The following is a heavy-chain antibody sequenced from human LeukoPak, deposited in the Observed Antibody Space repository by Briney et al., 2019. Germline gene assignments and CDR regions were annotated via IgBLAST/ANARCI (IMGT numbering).Heavy chain of an antibody. CDR1: GFTFSTYS. CDR2: TSSSSTYI. Sequence: PGGSLRLSCAATGFTFSTYSMNWVRQAPGKGLEWVSATSSSSTYIFYADSVKGRFTISRDNAKNSLYLQMNSLRAEDTALYYCARVGAASDSSGKGQLPAHFDYWGQGTLVTVSS. V-gene: IGHV3-21*01. J-gene: IGHJ4*02. CDR3: ARVGAASDSSGKGQLPAHFDY. D-gene: IGHD3-22*01.